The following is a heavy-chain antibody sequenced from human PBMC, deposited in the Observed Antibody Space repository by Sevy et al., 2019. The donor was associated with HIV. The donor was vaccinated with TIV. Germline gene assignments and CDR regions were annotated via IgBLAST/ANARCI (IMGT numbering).Heavy chain of an antibody. Sequence: GGYLRLSCAASGFGFSSHAMSWVRQAPGKGLEWVSAIRSTGDSTYYTDSVKGRFTISRDNSKNTVYVEMTSLRADDTAIYYCAKSLRPDIVVSAAHYTYYYGMDVWGHGTTVTVSS. J-gene: IGHJ6*02. V-gene: IGHV3-23*01. D-gene: IGHD2-2*01. CDR1: GFGFSSHA. CDR3: AKSLRPDIVVSAAHYTYYYGMDV. CDR2: IRSTGDST.